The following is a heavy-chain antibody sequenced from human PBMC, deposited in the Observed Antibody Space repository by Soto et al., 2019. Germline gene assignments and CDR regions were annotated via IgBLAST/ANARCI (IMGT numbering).Heavy chain of an antibody. CDR2: IKPNSGGT. V-gene: IGHV1-2*04. Sequence: QVQLVQSGAEVKKPGASVKVSCKASGYTFTGYYMHWVRQAPGQGLEWMGWIKPNSGGTNYAQKFQGWVTMTRDTSISTAYMELSRLRSDDTAVYYCARDRGSWGWSIDYWGQGTLVTVSS. CDR3: ARDRGSWGWSIDY. CDR1: GYTFTGYY. J-gene: IGHJ4*02. D-gene: IGHD6-19*01.